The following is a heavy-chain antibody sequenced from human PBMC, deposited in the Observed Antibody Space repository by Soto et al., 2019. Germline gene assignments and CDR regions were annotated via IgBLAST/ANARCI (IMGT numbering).Heavy chain of an antibody. CDR2: IFDGGST. V-gene: IGHV4-30-4*01. Sequence: QVQLQESGPGLVKPSETLSLTCTVSGGSISGGVHSWSWIRQPPGKGLEWIGHIFDGGSTYYNPSLNSRLTISVATSKNQFSLRMSSVTAADTAVYYCAREIMPLTNDWYFDLWGRGTLVTVSS. CDR3: AREIMPLTNDWYFDL. J-gene: IGHJ2*01. D-gene: IGHD2-8*01. CDR1: GGSISGGVHS.